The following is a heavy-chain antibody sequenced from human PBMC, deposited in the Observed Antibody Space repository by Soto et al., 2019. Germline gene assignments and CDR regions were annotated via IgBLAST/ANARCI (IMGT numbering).Heavy chain of an antibody. CDR3: ARDSRGGAARRPTFYY. V-gene: IGHV3-48*03. CDR2: IGRSGETI. CDR1: GLTFSSFE. Sequence: PGGSLRLSCVGSGLTFSSFEMNCVRQTPGKGLEWLSYIGRSGETIYYADSVKGRFTISRDNAKSSLFLQMNGLRDEDTGIYYCARDSRGGAARRPTFYYWGRGTLVTVSS. J-gene: IGHJ1*01. D-gene: IGHD6-6*01.